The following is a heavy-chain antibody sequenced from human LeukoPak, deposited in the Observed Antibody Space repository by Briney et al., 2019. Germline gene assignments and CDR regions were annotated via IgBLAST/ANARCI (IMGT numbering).Heavy chain of an antibody. CDR2: IYYSGST. CDR1: GGSISSSSYY. D-gene: IGHD6-19*01. Sequence: PSETLSLTCTVSGGSISSSSYYGGWIRQPPGKGLEWIGSIYYSGSTYYNPSFKSRVTISVDTSKNQFSLKLSSVTAADTAVYYCARVKNRGPPGIAVAGTFYDWFDPWGQGTLVTVSS. CDR3: ARVKNRGPPGIAVAGTFYDWFDP. J-gene: IGHJ5*02. V-gene: IGHV4-39*07.